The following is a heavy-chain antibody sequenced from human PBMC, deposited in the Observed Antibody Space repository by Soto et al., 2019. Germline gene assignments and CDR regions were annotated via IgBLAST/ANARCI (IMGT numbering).Heavy chain of an antibody. D-gene: IGHD3-9*01. Sequence: SETLSLTCTVSGGSISSSSYYWGWIRQPPGKGLEWTGSMYYSGSTYYNPSLKSRVTIAVDTSKNQFSLKLSSVTAADTAVYYCASHHYDILTGYYPNWFNPGGQGTLVTVSS. CDR1: GGSISSSSYY. V-gene: IGHV4-39*01. CDR3: ASHHYDILTGYYPNWFNP. CDR2: MYYSGST. J-gene: IGHJ5*02.